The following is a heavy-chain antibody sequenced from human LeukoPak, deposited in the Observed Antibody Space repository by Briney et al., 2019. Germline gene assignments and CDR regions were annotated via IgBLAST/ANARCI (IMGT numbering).Heavy chain of an antibody. D-gene: IGHD3-16*01. CDR3: ARGGFDAFDI. J-gene: IGHJ3*02. V-gene: IGHV3-11*06. Sequence: GGSLRLSCAASRFTFSDYYMSWIRQAPGKGLEWVSYISSGSTYTNFADSVKGRFTISRDNAKNSLHLQMNSLRDEDTAVYYCARGGFDAFDIWGQGTMVTVSS. CDR1: RFTFSDYY. CDR2: ISSGSTYT.